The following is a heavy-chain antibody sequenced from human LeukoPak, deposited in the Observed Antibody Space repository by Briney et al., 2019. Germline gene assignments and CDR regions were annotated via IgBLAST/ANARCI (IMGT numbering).Heavy chain of an antibody. J-gene: IGHJ6*04. Sequence: PGRSPRLSCAASGFTFSSYGMHWVRQAPGKGLEWVAVISYDGSNKYYADSVKGRFTISRDNSKNTLYLQMNSLRAEDTAVYYCAKSGYSSGWPYYYGMDVWGKGTTVTVSS. V-gene: IGHV3-30*18. CDR1: GFTFSSYG. CDR3: AKSGYSSGWPYYYGMDV. D-gene: IGHD6-19*01. CDR2: ISYDGSNK.